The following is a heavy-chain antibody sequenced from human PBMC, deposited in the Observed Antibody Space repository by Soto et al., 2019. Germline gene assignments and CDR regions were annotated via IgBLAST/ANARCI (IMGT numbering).Heavy chain of an antibody. CDR3: VREVTSLQGHSHSY. CDR1: GFTFSSYS. CDR2: IRRSSSYI. J-gene: IGHJ4*02. V-gene: IGHV3-21*01. D-gene: IGHD3-16*01. Sequence: PGGSLRLSCAASGFTFSSYSMNWVRQAPGKGLEGVSSIRRSSSYIYYADSVKGRFTISRDNAKNSLYLQMNSLRAEDTAVYYCVREVTSLQGHSHSYSGPGTPVLVSS.